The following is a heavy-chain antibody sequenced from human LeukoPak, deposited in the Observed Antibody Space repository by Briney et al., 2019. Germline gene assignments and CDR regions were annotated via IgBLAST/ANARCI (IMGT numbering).Heavy chain of an antibody. CDR2: INPNSGGT. V-gene: IGHV1-2*02. J-gene: IGHJ4*02. CDR3: ARENGVLGYFDY. Sequence: ASVKVSCKASGYTFTGYYMHWVRQAPGQELEWMGWINPNSGGTNYAQKFQGRFTMTRDTSISTAYMELSRLRSDDTAVYYCARENGVLGYFDYWGQGTLVTVSS. CDR1: GYTFTGYY. D-gene: IGHD1-1*01.